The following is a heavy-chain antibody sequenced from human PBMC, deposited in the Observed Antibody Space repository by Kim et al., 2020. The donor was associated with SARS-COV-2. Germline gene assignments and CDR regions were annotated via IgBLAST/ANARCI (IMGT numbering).Heavy chain of an antibody. D-gene: IGHD6-19*01. CDR3: AAADLWLVRDVFDI. V-gene: IGHV1-58*01. J-gene: IGHJ3*02. Sequence: YGRKFQDRVTITRDMSTNTAYVELSTLRSDDTAVYYCAAADLWLVRDVFDIWGQGTMVSVSS.